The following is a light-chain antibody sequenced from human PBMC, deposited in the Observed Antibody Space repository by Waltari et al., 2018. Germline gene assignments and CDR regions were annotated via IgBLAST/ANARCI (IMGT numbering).Light chain of an antibody. CDR3: CSYAGSNTFVL. CDR1: SSDVGFYNL. CDR2: EVN. V-gene: IGLV2-23*02. Sequence: QSALTQPASVSGSPGQSLTISCTGTSSDVGFYNLVSWYQQHPGKAPKLIIFEVNKRPSGISNRFSASKSGNTASLTISARQAEDEADYYCCSYAGSNTFVLFGGGTTLTVL. J-gene: IGLJ2*01.